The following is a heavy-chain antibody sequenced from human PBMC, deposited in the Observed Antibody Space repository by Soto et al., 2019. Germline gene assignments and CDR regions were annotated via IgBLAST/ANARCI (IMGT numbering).Heavy chain of an antibody. Sequence: SETLSRTCTVSGISIRAHYWSWIRQPTGKGREWIGFIYCGGSTNYTPSLKSRVTISVDTSKSQFSLKLSSVTAAGTAVYYCARCGASSKYFEYWGQGALVTVSS. CDR3: ARCGASSKYFEY. J-gene: IGHJ4*02. CDR1: GISIRAHY. V-gene: IGHV4-59*11. D-gene: IGHD2-15*01. CDR2: IYCGGST.